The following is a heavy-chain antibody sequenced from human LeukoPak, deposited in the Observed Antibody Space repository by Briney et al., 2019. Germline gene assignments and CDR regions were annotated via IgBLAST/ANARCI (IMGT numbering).Heavy chain of an antibody. D-gene: IGHD2-8*01. CDR1: GYTFIDYP. J-gene: IGHJ6*02. CDR2: ISAGNI. CDR3: ARVAYVMDV. V-gene: IGHV1-3*01. Sequence: ASVKVSCKASGYTFIDYPMHWLRQAPGQRFEWMGWISAGNIKYSQNFQDRTNITRDTSASTVYMELSSLTSADTAVYYCARVAYVMDVWGQGTTVVVSS.